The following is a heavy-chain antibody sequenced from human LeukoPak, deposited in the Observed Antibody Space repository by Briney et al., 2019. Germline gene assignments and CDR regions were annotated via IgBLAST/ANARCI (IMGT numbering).Heavy chain of an antibody. J-gene: IGHJ5*02. CDR3: ARGLREVWFDP. CDR2: ISGSGGST. Sequence: GGSLRLSCAASGCTFSSYAMSWVRQAPGKGLEWVSAISGSGGSTYYADSVKGRFTISRDNSKNTLYLQMNSLRAEDTAVYYCARGLREVWFDPWGQGTLVTVSS. CDR1: GCTFSSYA. D-gene: IGHD3-10*01. V-gene: IGHV3-23*01.